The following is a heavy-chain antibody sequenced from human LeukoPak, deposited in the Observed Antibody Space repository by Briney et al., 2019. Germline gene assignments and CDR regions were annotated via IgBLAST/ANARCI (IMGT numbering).Heavy chain of an antibody. J-gene: IGHJ5*02. Sequence: GWSLRHSCAASGFSFSSYWMSWVRQAPGKGLEWVANIKHDGGEKQYVDSVKGRFTISRDNAKNSLYLQMNSLRAEDTAVYYCARAVASNWFDPWGQGALVTVSS. D-gene: IGHD4-23*01. V-gene: IGHV3-7*04. CDR3: ARAVASNWFDP. CDR2: IKHDGGEK. CDR1: GFSFSSYW.